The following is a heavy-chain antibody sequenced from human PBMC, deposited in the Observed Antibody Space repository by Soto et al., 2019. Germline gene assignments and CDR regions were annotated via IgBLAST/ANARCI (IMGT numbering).Heavy chain of an antibody. V-gene: IGHV4-34*01. CDR2: INHSGST. Sequence: SETLSLTCAVYGGSFSGYYWSWIRQPPGKGLEWIGEINHSGSTNYNPSLKSRVTISVDTSKNQFSLKLSSVTAADTAVYYCARTHLDTAMVFDYWGQGTLVTVSS. CDR1: GGSFSGYY. J-gene: IGHJ4*02. CDR3: ARTHLDTAMVFDY. D-gene: IGHD5-18*01.